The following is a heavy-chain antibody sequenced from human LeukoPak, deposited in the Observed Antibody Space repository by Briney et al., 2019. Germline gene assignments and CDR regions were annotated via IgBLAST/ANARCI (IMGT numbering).Heavy chain of an antibody. Sequence: PSETLSLTCTVSGGSISSYYWSWIRQPPGEGLEWIGYIYYSGSTNYNPSLKSRVTISVDTSKNQFSLKLSSVTAADTAVYHCARVEWFGELSPFDIWGQGTMVTVSS. CDR1: GGSISSYY. CDR2: IYYSGST. D-gene: IGHD3-10*01. CDR3: ARVEWFGELSPFDI. V-gene: IGHV4-59*01. J-gene: IGHJ3*02.